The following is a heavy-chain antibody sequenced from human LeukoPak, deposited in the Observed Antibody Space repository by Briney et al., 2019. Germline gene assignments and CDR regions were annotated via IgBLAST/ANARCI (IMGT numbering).Heavy chain of an antibody. V-gene: IGHV4-59*01. Sequence: PSETLSLTCTVPGGSISSYYWSWIRQPPGKGLEWIGYIYHSGTTNYNPSLKSRVTISVDTSKNQFSLKLSSVTAADTAVYYCARGVYIAAAQYAYWGQGTLVTVSS. CDR2: IYHSGTT. J-gene: IGHJ4*02. D-gene: IGHD6-13*01. CDR3: ARGVYIAAAQYAY. CDR1: GGSISSYY.